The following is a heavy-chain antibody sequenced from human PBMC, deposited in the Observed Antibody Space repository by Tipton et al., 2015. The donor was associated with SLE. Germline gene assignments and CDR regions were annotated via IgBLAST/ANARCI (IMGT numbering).Heavy chain of an antibody. CDR1: GGSISSFY. V-gene: IGHV4-34*12. J-gene: IGHJ4*02. CDR2: IMHSGVI. CDR3: ARVAVDEVFDY. D-gene: IGHD2-2*01. Sequence: TLSLTCIVSGGSISSFYWSWIRQPPGKGLEWLGEIMHSGVINYNPSLRSRVTISVDMSKNQVSLQLSSVTAADTAVYYCARVAVDEVFDYWGQGTQVTVSS.